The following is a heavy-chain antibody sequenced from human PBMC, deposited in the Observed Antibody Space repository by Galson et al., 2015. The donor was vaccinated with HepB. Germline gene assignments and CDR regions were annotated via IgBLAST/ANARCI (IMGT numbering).Heavy chain of an antibody. D-gene: IGHD3-22*01. V-gene: IGHV4-59*01. Sequence: ETLSLTCTVSGGSISSYYWSWIRQSPGKGLEWIGYIYYSGSTNYNPSLKSRVTISVDTSKNQFSLKLSSVTAADTAVYYCANLAGDSSGYYTPHAAEYFQHWGQGTLVTVSS. CDR3: ANLAGDSSGYYTPHAAEYFQH. CDR1: GGSISSYY. CDR2: IYYSGST. J-gene: IGHJ1*01.